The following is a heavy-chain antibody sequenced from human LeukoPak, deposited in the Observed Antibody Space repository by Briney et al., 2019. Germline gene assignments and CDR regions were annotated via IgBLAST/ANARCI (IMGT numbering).Heavy chain of an antibody. J-gene: IGHJ3*02. Sequence: SETLSLTRAVYGGSFSGYYWSWIRQPPGKGLEWIGEINHSGSTNYNPSLKSRVTISVDTSKNQFSLKLSSVTAADTAVYYCARLVTMIVVVHAFDIWGQGTMVTVSS. CDR3: ARLVTMIVVVHAFDI. CDR1: GGSFSGYY. D-gene: IGHD3-22*01. CDR2: INHSGST. V-gene: IGHV4-34*01.